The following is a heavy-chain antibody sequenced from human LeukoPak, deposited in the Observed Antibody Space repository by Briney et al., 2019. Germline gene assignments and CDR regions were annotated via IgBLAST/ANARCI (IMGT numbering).Heavy chain of an antibody. Sequence: PGGSLRLSCAASGFTFSSYAMSWVRQAPGKGLEWVAVISYDGSNKYYADSVKGRFTISRDNSKNTLYLQMNSLRAEDTAVYYCAKDRSGYAKHTLDAFDIWGQGTMVTVSS. CDR3: AKDRSGYAKHTLDAFDI. D-gene: IGHD5-12*01. CDR1: GFTFSSYA. CDR2: ISYDGSNK. J-gene: IGHJ3*02. V-gene: IGHV3-30-3*01.